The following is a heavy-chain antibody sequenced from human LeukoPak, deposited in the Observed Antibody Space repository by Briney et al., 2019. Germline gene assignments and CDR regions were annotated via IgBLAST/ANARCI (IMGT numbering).Heavy chain of an antibody. CDR3: ASAFGMDV. D-gene: IGHD3-16*01. Sequence: GGSLRLSCAASGFTFSSYWMHWVRQAPGKGLAWVSRINSDGSSTSYADSVKGRFTISRDNAKNTLYLQMNSLRAEDTAVYYCASAFGMDVWGQGTTVTVSS. CDR2: INSDGSST. J-gene: IGHJ6*02. CDR1: GFTFSSYW. V-gene: IGHV3-74*01.